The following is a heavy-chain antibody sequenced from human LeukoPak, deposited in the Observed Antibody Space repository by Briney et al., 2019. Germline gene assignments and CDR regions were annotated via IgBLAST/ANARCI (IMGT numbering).Heavy chain of an antibody. CDR2: IDHSGST. J-gene: IGHJ4*02. V-gene: IGHV4-61*08. CDR1: GGSISSGGYY. D-gene: IGHD6-19*01. Sequence: SETLSLTCTVSGGSISSGGYYWSWIRQHPGTGLEWIGEIDHSGSTNYNPSLESRVTILADTSRNQFSLKLSAVTAADTAVYYCARGKVVAGTPGQNSWDYWGQGTLVTVSS. CDR3: ARGKVVAGTPGQNSWDY.